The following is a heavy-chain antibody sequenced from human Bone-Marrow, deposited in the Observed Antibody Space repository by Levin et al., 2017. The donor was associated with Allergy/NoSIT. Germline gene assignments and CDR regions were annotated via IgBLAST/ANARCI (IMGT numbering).Heavy chain of an antibody. CDR3: ARGAYCSGGSCAFDI. V-gene: IGHV3-7*01. CDR1: GFPFATYW. J-gene: IGHJ3*02. Sequence: GESLKISCVASGFPFATYWMTWVRQSPGKGLEWVATIKEDGSQTFHVDSVKGRFVISRDNAKNSLYLQMSSLRAEDTAVYFCARGAYCSGGSCAFDIWGQGTTVTVSS. CDR2: IKEDGSQT. D-gene: IGHD2-15*01.